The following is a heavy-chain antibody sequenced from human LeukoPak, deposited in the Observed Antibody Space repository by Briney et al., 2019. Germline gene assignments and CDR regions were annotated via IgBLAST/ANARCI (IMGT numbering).Heavy chain of an antibody. D-gene: IGHD6-13*01. CDR3: ARVFSVAAAGTDYYYYGMDV. Sequence: ASVKVSCKASGYTFSNYDINWVRQATGQGLEWMGWMNPNSGNTGYAQKFQGRVTMTRNTSISTAYMELSSLRSEDTAVYYCARVFSVAAAGTDYYYYGMDVWGQGTTVTVSS. V-gene: IGHV1-8*01. CDR1: GYTFSNYD. J-gene: IGHJ6*02. CDR2: MNPNSGNT.